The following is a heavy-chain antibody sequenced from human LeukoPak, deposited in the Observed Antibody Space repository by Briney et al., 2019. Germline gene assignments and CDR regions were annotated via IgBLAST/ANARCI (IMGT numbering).Heavy chain of an antibody. CDR2: ISGSSSTI. D-gene: IGHD3-22*01. V-gene: IGHV3-48*02. CDR1: GFTFSSFS. Sequence: GGSLRLSCEASGFTFSSFSVNWVRQAPGKGLEWVSYISGSSSTIYYADSVKGRFTISRDNAKNSLYLQINSLRDEDTAVYYCARSLLLGTSVDYWGQGTLVTVSS. CDR3: ARSLLLGTSVDY. J-gene: IGHJ4*02.